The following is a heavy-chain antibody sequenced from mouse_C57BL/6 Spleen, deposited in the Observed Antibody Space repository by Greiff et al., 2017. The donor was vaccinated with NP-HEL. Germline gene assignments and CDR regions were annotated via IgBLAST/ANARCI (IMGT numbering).Heavy chain of an antibody. D-gene: IGHD4-1*01. CDR2: ISSGGSYT. Sequence: EVNVVESGGDLVKPGGSLKLSCAASGFTFSSYGMSWVRQTPDKRLEWVATISSGGSYTYYPDSVKGRFTISRDNAKNTLYLQMSSLKSEDTAMYYCARQSLGREDYFDYWGQGTTLTVSS. J-gene: IGHJ2*01. CDR1: GFTFSSYG. V-gene: IGHV5-6*01. CDR3: ARQSLGREDYFDY.